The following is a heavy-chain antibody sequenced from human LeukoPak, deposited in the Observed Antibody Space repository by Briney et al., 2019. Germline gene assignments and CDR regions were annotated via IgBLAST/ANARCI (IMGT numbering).Heavy chain of an antibody. Sequence: ASVKVSCKASGGTFSSYAISWVRQAPGQGLEWMGRIIPIFGTANYAQKFQGRVTFTTDESTSTAYMELSSLRSEDTAVYYCARDLPYYDSSGYDHRRWFDPWGQGTLVTVSS. CDR2: IIPIFGTA. CDR3: ARDLPYYDSSGYDHRRWFDP. CDR1: GGTFSSYA. D-gene: IGHD3-22*01. J-gene: IGHJ5*02. V-gene: IGHV1-69*05.